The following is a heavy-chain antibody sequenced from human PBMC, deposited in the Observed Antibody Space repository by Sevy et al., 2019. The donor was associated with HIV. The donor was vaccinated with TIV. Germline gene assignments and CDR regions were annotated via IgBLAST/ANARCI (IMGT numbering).Heavy chain of an antibody. V-gene: IGHV1-8*01. CDR3: VRAMRDGSGWYGPTY. J-gene: IGHJ4*02. D-gene: IGHD6-19*01. CDR2: INPNSGKI. CDR1: GYTFTSSE. Sequence: ASVKVSCKASGYTFTSSEVNWVRQAPGQGLEWMGWINPNSGKIGYAQKLQGRVTMTRDTSVSTVFMELSSLTSEDTATYYCVRAMRDGSGWYGPTYWGQGTLVTVSS.